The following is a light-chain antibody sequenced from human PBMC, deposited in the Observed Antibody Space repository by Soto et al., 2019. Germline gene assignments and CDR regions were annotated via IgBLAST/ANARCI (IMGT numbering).Light chain of an antibody. V-gene: IGKV3-20*01. CDR2: GVS. CDR3: QQYDSSPT. J-gene: IGKJ1*01. CDR1: QSISSRY. Sequence: EIVLTQSPGTLSLSPLEGDSLXWRASQSISSRYLAWYQQKPGQAPRLLMYGVSSRATGTPDRFSGSGSGTDFTLAISRLEPEDFAVYHCQQYDSSPTFGQGTKVDNK.